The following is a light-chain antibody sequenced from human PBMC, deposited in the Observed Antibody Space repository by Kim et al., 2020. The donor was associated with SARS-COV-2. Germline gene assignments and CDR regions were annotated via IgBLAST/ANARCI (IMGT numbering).Light chain of an antibody. CDR3: LLSYRGARV. CDR2: NTR. J-gene: IGLJ3*02. V-gene: IGLV7-46*01. Sequence: PGRTVTLTCDSSTGPVTSDHYPFWLQQKPGQAPRTLISNTRTKQSWTPARFSGSLLGGKAALTLSGAQAEDEAEYYCLLSYRGARVFGGGTQLTVL. CDR1: TGPVTSDHY.